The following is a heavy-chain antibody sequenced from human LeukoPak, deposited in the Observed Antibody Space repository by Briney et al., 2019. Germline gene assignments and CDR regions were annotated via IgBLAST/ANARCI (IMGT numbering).Heavy chain of an antibody. Sequence: PSETLSLTCSVSGYSISSGNYWGWIRQPPGKGLEWIGSIYHSGRTFYNPSLKSRVTISVDTSKNQFSLKLSSVTAAATAVYYCARILPWTLDYGYIDYWGQGTLVTVSS. CDR2: IYHSGRT. D-gene: IGHD4/OR15-4a*01. CDR3: ARILPWTLDYGYIDY. J-gene: IGHJ4*02. CDR1: GYSISSGNY. V-gene: IGHV4-38-2*01.